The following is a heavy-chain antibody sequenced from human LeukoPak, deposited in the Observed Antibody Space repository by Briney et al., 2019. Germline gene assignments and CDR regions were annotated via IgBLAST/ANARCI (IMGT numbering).Heavy chain of an antibody. CDR1: GFTFNNYA. V-gene: IGHV3-23*01. CDR3: AKEEGYYYDSGGYYVEYFQH. D-gene: IGHD3-22*01. Sequence: PGGSLRLSCAASGFTFNNYAMSWVRQAPGKGLEWVSAISGSGGTTYYADSVKGRFTFSRDNSKNTLYLQMNSLRAEDTAVYYCAKEEGYYYDSGGYYVEYFQHWGQGTLVTVPS. J-gene: IGHJ1*01. CDR2: ISGSGGTT.